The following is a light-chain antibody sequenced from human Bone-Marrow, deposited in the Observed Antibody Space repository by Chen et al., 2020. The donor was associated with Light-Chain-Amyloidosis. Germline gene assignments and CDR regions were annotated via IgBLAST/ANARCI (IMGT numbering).Light chain of an antibody. J-gene: IGLJ1*01. CDR1: SSDVGGDNH. Sequence: QSALTQPASVSGSPGQSITISCTGTSSDVGGDNHVSWYQPHPDKAPKLMIYEVTNRPSWVPDRFSGSKSDNTASLTISGLQTEDEADYFCSSYTITNTLVFVSGTRVTVL. CDR3: SSYTITNTLV. V-gene: IGLV2-14*01. CDR2: EVT.